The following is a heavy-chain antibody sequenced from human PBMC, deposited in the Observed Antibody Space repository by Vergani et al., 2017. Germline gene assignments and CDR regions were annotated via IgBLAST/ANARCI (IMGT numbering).Heavy chain of an antibody. V-gene: IGHV6-1*01. CDR1: GDSVSSNSAA. Sequence: QVQLQQSGPGLVKPSQTLLLTCAISGDSVSSNSAAWNWIRQSPSRGLEWLGRTYYRSKWYNDYAVSVKSRITINPDTSKNQFSLQLNSVTPEDTAVYYCARQSRDVFCTNGVCPLGYWGQGALVTVSS. D-gene: IGHD2-8*01. CDR2: TYYRSKWYN. J-gene: IGHJ4*02. CDR3: ARQSRDVFCTNGVCPLGY.